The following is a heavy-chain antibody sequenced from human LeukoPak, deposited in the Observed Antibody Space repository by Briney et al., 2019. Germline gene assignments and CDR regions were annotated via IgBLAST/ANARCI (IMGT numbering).Heavy chain of an antibody. CDR3: VKGTTGYFDY. J-gene: IGHJ4*02. CDR1: RFTFSSYA. V-gene: IGHV3-64D*06. D-gene: IGHD4-17*01. Sequence: GGSLRLSCSASRFTFSSYAMHWVRQAPGKGLEYVSAISSNGGSTYYADSVKGRFTISRDNSKNTLYLQMSSLRAEDTAVYYCVKGTTGYFDYWGQGTLVTVSS. CDR2: ISSNGGST.